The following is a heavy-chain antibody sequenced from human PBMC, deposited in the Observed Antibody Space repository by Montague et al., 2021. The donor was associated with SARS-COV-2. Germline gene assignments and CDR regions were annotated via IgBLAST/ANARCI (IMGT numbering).Heavy chain of an antibody. CDR2: IYDSGSA. Sequence: SETLSLTCTVSVGSISNYYWTWIRQPPGKGPEWIGYIYDSGSANYNPSLKSRSTISVDTSNNQFSLRLSSVTAADTAVYYRASAYCGGDCHVGPWGQGILVTVSS. CDR1: VGSISNYY. D-gene: IGHD2-21*02. V-gene: IGHV4-59*01. CDR3: ASAYCGGDCHVGP. J-gene: IGHJ5*02.